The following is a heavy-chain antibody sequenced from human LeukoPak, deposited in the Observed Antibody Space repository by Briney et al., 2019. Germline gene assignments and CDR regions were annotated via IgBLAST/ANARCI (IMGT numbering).Heavy chain of an antibody. Sequence: PGGSLRLSCAASGFXFSSYWIHWVRQAPGKGLVWVSRIDSFGGSKNYADSVRGRFTISRDNAKNTLYLQMSSLRADDTAVYYCARSDHYHDNSGYDVWGQGTLVTVSS. V-gene: IGHV3-74*01. CDR2: IDSFGGSK. J-gene: IGHJ4*02. CDR3: ARSDHYHDNSGYDV. D-gene: IGHD3-22*01. CDR1: GFXFSSYW.